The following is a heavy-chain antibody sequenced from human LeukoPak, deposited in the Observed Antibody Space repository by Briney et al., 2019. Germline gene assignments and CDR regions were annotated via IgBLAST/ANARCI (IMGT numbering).Heavy chain of an antibody. J-gene: IGHJ4*02. V-gene: IGHV1-46*01. CDR1: GYTFTNYY. D-gene: IGHD5-24*01. Sequence: ASVKVSCKASGYTFTNYYLHWVRQAPGQGLEWMGILNPGGGSRNYAQKFQGRVTITADKSTSTAYMELSSLRSEDTAVYYCAREEEMATVALDYWGQGTLVTVSS. CDR3: AREEEMATVALDY. CDR2: LNPGGGSR.